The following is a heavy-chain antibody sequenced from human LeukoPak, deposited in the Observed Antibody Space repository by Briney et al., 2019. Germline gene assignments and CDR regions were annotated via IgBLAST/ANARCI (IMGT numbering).Heavy chain of an antibody. D-gene: IGHD4-17*01. CDR2: ISSSGSTI. V-gene: IGHV3-48*03. CDR3: ARNYGDYIAYYFDY. Sequence: GGSLRLSCAASGFTFSSYEMNWVRQAPGKGLEWVSYISSSGSTIYYADSVKGRFTISRDNAKNSLYLQMNSPRAEDTAVYYCARNYGDYIAYYFDYWGQGTLVTVSS. CDR1: GFTFSSYE. J-gene: IGHJ4*02.